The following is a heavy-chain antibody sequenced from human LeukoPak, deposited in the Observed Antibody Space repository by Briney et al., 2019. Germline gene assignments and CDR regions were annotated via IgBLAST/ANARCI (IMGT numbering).Heavy chain of an antibody. V-gene: IGHV4-4*02. CDR2: IYHSGST. CDR3: AREGVLLWSGELFRTALDI. CDR1: GGSISSSNW. D-gene: IGHD3-10*01. Sequence: SGTLSLACAVSGGSISSSNWWSWVRQPPGKGLEWIGEIYHSGSTNYNPSLKSRVTISVDKSKNQFSLKLSSVTAADTAVYYCAREGVLLWSGELFRTALDIWGQGTMVTVSS. J-gene: IGHJ3*02.